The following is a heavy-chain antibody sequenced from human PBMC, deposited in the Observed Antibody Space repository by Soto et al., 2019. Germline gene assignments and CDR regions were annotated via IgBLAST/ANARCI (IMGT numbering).Heavy chain of an antibody. J-gene: IGHJ3*02. CDR3: ARGNGKNYGPAMGDGFDI. CDR1: GVTFSHYD. Sequence: PWGSMGISCVVCGVTFSHYDMYWVCKDSGKGLEWVSGIGSDGDTYYAASVKGRFTVSRENDKNSLYLQMRGLRPGDTAVYYCARGNGKNYGPAMGDGFDIWGQGTTVTVS. V-gene: IGHV3-13*01. D-gene: IGHD3-10*01. CDR2: IGSDGDT.